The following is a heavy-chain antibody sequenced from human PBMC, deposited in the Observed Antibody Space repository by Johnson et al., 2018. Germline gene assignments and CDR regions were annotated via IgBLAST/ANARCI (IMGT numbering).Heavy chain of an antibody. CDR1: GFTFSVYA. D-gene: IGHD3-10*01. CDR3: AREAGRYYYYVMDV. CDR2: ISSSSSTI. Sequence: LVQSGGGVVQPGRSLRLSCAASGFTFSVYAMHWVRQAPGKGLEWVSYISSSSSTIYYADSVKGRFTISRDNAKNSLYLQMNSLRAEDTAVYYCAREAGRYYYYVMDVWGKGTTVTVSS. V-gene: IGHV3-48*01. J-gene: IGHJ6*04.